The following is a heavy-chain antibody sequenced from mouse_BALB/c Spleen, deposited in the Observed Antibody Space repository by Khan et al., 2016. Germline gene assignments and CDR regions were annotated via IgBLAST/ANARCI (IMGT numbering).Heavy chain of an antibody. J-gene: IGHJ4*01. CDR3: ARTPTAYYAMDY. V-gene: IGHV3-2*02. CDR2: ISYSGST. D-gene: IGHD1-2*01. CDR1: DYSITSDYA. Sequence: EVQLQESGPGLVKPSQSLSLTCTVTDYSITSDYAWNWIRQFPGNKLEWMGYISYSGSTRYYPSLKSRISITRDTSKNQFFLQLNSVTTEDTVTYFCARTPTAYYAMDYWGQGTSVTVSS.